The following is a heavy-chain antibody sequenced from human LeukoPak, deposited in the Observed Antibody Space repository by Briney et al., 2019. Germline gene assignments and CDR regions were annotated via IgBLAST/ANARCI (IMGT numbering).Heavy chain of an antibody. CDR1: GYTFTSYG. CDR3: ARSEQWLDDAFDV. V-gene: IGHV1-18*01. J-gene: IGHJ3*01. CDR2: ISAYNGNT. D-gene: IGHD6-19*01. Sequence: AAVTVSCKASGYTFTSYGISWLRQAPGQGLEWMGWISAYNGNTNYAQKLQGRVTMTTDTSTSTAYMELRSVRSDDTAVYYCARSEQWLDDAFDVWGQGTMVTVSS.